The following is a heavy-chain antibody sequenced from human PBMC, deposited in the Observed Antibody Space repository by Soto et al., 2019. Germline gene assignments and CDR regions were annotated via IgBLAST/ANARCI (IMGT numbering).Heavy chain of an antibody. CDR3: AKSGRTDSFDF. V-gene: IGHV3-23*01. J-gene: IGHJ4*02. D-gene: IGHD2-8*02. CDR1: GFTFSTFA. Sequence: GGSLRLSCAASGFTFSTFAMNWVRQAPGKGLEWVSGITGGSGFTFYADSVKGRFTISRDDSENTLFLQMSSLRAEDTAKYYCAKSGRTDSFDFWGEGTLVTVS. CDR2: ITGGSGFT.